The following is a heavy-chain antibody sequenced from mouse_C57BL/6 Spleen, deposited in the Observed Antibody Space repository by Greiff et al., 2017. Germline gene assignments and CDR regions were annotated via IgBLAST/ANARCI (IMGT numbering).Heavy chain of an antibody. Sequence: EVKLMESGAELVRPGASVKLSCTASGFNIKDDYMHWVKQRPEQGLEWIGWIDPENGDTEYASKFQGKATITADTSSNTAYLQLSSLTSEDTAVYYCTRGLYYSTGFAYWGQGTLVTVSA. CDR2: IDPENGDT. J-gene: IGHJ3*01. D-gene: IGHD2-5*01. CDR1: GFNIKDDY. V-gene: IGHV14-4*01. CDR3: TRGLYYSTGFAY.